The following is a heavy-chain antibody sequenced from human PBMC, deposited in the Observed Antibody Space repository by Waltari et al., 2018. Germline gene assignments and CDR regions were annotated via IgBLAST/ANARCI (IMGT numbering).Heavy chain of an antibody. CDR2: MYNDWNT. D-gene: IGHD5-12*01. CDR3: SGLWSGYIGSCFDP. CDR1: GGSISDTIYY. V-gene: IGHV4-39*03. Sequence: QLQLQESGPRLVKPSETLSLTCAVSGGSISDTIYYWGWIRQPPGKGLGWIGSMYNDWNTYYTPSPTRRVPLSKYTSKKQSSLPLPTVAVADAAVYVCSGLWSGYIGSCFDPWGQGTLVTVSS. J-gene: IGHJ5*02.